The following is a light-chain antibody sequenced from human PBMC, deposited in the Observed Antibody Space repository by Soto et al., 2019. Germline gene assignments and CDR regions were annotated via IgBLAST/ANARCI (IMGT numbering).Light chain of an antibody. CDR2: DAS. CDR3: QHRSNWLGT. V-gene: IGKV3-11*01. J-gene: IGKJ3*01. Sequence: EIVLTQSPATLSLSPGERATLSCRASQSVSSYLAWYQQKSGQTPRLLIYDASNRATGIPARFSGSGSGTDSTLTISSLEPEDFAVYYCQHRSNWLGTFGPGTKVDIK. CDR1: QSVSSY.